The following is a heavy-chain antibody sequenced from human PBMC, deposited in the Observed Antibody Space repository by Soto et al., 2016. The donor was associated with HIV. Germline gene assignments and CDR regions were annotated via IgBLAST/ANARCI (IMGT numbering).Heavy chain of an antibody. CDR3: AKGGYCSSTSCYWPQKK. CDR1: GFTFSSHA. CDR2: ISGSGGST. D-gene: IGHD2-2*01. J-gene: IGHJ1*01. Sequence: EVQLLESGGGLVQPGGSLRLSCAASGFTFSSHAMSWVRQAPGKGLEWVSVISGSGGSTYYADSVKGRFTISRDNSKNTLYLQMNSLRAEDMAVYHCAKGGYCSSTSCYWPQKKWGQGNPWSPSPQ. V-gene: IGHV3-23*01.